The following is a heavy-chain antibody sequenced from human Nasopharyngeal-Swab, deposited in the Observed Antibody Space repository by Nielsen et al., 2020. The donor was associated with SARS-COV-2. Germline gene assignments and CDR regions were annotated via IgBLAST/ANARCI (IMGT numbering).Heavy chain of an antibody. CDR2: INTNTGNP. V-gene: IGHV7-4-1*02. CDR3: ARVGRQYYFDY. D-gene: IGHD1-26*01. J-gene: IGHJ4*02. Sequence: WVRQSPGQGLEWMGWINTNTGNPTYAQGFTGRFVFSLDTSVGTAYLQISSLKAEDTVVYYCARVGRQYYFDYWGQGTLVTVSS.